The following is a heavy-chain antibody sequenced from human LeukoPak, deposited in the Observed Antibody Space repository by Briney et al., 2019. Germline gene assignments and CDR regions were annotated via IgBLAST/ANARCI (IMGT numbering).Heavy chain of an antibody. J-gene: IGHJ6*03. CDR2: ITSTSAYR. CDR1: GFALNSYT. D-gene: IGHD1-26*01. Sequence: PGGSLRLSCVGSGFALNSYTITWVRQAPGKGLEWVSSITSTSAYRQYADSVRGRFTISRDNAKNSLYLQMNSLGAEDTAVYHCARVTAGATTLNYYYYSMDVWGKGTTVTVSS. V-gene: IGHV3-21*01. CDR3: ARVTAGATTLNYYYYSMDV.